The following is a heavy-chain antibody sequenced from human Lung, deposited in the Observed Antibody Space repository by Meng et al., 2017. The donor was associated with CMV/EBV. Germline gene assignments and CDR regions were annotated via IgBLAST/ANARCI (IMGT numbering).Heavy chain of an antibody. D-gene: IGHD6-19*01. J-gene: IGHJ4*02. CDR1: GFTLSNYR. CDR2: INSDGSNT. Sequence: GGSLRLSXAASGFTLSNYRMHWVRQPPGKGLVWVSRINSDGSNTTYADFVKGRFTISRDNAKNTLYVQMNSLTVEDTAVYYCAREKAGTRHFDYWGQGTLVTVSS. CDR3: AREKAGTRHFDY. V-gene: IGHV3-74*03.